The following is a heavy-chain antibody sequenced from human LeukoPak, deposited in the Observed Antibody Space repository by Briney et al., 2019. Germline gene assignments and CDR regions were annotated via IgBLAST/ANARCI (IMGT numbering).Heavy chain of an antibody. D-gene: IGHD6-13*01. J-gene: IGHJ4*02. CDR1: GFRFNTYW. V-gene: IGHV3-30*18. CDR2: ISYDGSNK. CDR3: AKEHQQLGHFDY. Sequence: PGGSLRLSCTASGFRFNTYWMSWVRQAPGKGLEWVAVISYDGSNKYYADSVEGRFTISRDNSKNTLYLQMNSLRAEDTAVYYCAKEHQQLGHFDYWGQGTLVTVSS.